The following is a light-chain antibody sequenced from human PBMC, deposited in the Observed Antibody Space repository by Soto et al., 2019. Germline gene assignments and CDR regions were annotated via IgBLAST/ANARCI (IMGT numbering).Light chain of an antibody. V-gene: IGKV1-39*01. J-gene: IGKJ1*01. CDR1: QSINFY. Sequence: DIQMTQSPSSLSASVGDRVTITCRASQSINFYLNWYQQRPGKAPNLLISDASRLQSGVPSRFSGSGSGTDFTLTISSLRPEDFATYYCQQSYAAPQTFGHGTKVEIK. CDR2: DAS. CDR3: QQSYAAPQT.